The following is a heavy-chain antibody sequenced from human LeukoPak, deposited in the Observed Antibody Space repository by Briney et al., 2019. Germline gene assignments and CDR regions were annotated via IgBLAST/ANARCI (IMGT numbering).Heavy chain of an antibody. CDR3: ARRSVVTAPDAFDI. CDR2: ISSSSSTI. V-gene: IGHV3-48*01. D-gene: IGHD2-21*02. J-gene: IGHJ3*02. CDR1: GFTFSSYS. Sequence: GGSLRLSCAASGFTFSSYSMNWVRQAPGKGLEWVSYISSSSSTIYYADSVKGRFTISRDNAKNSLYLQMNSLRAEDTAVYYCARRSVVTAPDAFDIWGQGTMVTVSS.